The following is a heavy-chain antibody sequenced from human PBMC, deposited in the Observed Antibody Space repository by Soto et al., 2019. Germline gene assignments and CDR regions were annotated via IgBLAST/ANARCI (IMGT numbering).Heavy chain of an antibody. D-gene: IGHD3-22*01. V-gene: IGHV3-33*01. CDR2: IWYDGSNK. CDR1: GFTFSSYG. CDR3: ARGDYYDSSGYHLDAFDI. Sequence: QVQLVESGGGVVQPGRSLRLSCAASGFTFSSYGMHWVRQAPGKGLEWVAVIWYDGSNKYYADSVKGRFTISRDNSKNTLYLQMNSLRAEDTAVDYCARGDYYDSSGYHLDAFDIWGQGTMVTVSS. J-gene: IGHJ3*02.